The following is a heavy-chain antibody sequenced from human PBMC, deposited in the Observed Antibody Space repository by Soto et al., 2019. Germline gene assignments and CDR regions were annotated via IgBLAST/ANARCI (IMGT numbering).Heavy chain of an antibody. D-gene: IGHD6-19*01. CDR3: AADRGYSSGWYYYGMDV. CDR1: GFTFSSYA. V-gene: IGHV3-30-3*01. CDR2: ISYDGSNK. Sequence: QVQLVESGGGVVQPGRSLRLSCAASGFTFSSYAMHWVRQAPGKGLEWVAVISYDGSNKYYADSVKGRFTISRDNSKNTLYLQMNSLRAEDTAVYYCAADRGYSSGWYYYGMDVWGQGTTVTVSS. J-gene: IGHJ6*02.